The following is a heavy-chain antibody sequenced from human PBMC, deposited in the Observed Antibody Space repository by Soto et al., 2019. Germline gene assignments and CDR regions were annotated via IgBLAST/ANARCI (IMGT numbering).Heavy chain of an antibody. CDR2: INTDNGKT. Sequence: ASVKVSCKASGYTFTSYSIHWVRQAPGQRLEWMGWINTDNGKTRDSQKFQDRVTLTRDTSASTAYMELSSLTSEDTAVYYCARAGKCTSTTCFSGWLAPWGQGTLVTVSS. V-gene: IGHV1-3*04. J-gene: IGHJ5*02. D-gene: IGHD2-2*01. CDR1: GYTFTSYS. CDR3: ARAGKCTSTTCFSGWLAP.